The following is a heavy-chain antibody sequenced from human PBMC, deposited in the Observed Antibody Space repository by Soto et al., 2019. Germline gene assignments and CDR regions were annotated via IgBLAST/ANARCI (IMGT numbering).Heavy chain of an antibody. V-gene: IGHV3-30-3*01. CDR2: ISYDGSNK. J-gene: IGHJ4*02. D-gene: IGHD6-19*01. CDR1: GFTFSSYA. Sequence: GGSLRLSCAASGFTFSSYAMHWVRQAPGKGLEWVAVISYDGSNKYYADSVKGRFTISRDNSKNTLYLQMNSLRAEDTAVYYCATELAVAGNYNFDYWGQGTLVTVSS. CDR3: ATELAVAGNYNFDY.